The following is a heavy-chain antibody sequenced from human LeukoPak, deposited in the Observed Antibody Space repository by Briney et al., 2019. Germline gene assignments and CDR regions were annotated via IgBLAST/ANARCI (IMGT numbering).Heavy chain of an antibody. V-gene: IGHV1-18*01. CDR1: GYTFTSYG. Sequence: ASVKVSCRASGYTFTSYGISWVRQAPGQGLEWMGWISAYDGNTNYAQKLQGRVTMTTDTSTSTAYMELRSLRSDDTAVYYCARDGPGADAFDIWGQGTMVTVSS. CDR3: ARDGPGADAFDI. CDR2: ISAYDGNT. J-gene: IGHJ3*02.